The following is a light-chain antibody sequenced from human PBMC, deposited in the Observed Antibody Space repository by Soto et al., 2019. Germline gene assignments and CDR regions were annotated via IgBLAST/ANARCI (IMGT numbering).Light chain of an antibody. CDR1: QSVSSY. V-gene: IGKV3-11*01. CDR3: LQRSNWPPLT. Sequence: EIVMTQSPATLSVSPGERATLSCRASQSVSSYLAWYQQKPGQAPRLLIYDASSRAAGIPARFSGSGSGTDFTLSISSLEPEDFAVYYCLQRSNWPPLTFGGGTKVDIK. CDR2: DAS. J-gene: IGKJ4*01.